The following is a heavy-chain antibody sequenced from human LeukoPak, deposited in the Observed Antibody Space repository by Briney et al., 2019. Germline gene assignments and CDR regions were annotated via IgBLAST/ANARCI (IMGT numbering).Heavy chain of an antibody. D-gene: IGHD3-9*01. J-gene: IGHJ4*02. CDR1: GFTFSSYS. V-gene: IGHV3-21*01. Sequence: PGGSLRLSCAASGFTFSSYSMNWVRQAPGKGLEWVSFISTSSTYIYYADSVKGRFTISRDNAKNSLYLQMSSLRAEDTAVYYCASHYDILTGYEYWGQGTLVTVSS. CDR3: ASHYDILTGYEY. CDR2: ISTSSTYI.